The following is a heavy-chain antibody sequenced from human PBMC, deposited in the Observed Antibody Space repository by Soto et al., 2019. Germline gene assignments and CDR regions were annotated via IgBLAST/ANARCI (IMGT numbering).Heavy chain of an antibody. J-gene: IGHJ4*02. CDR3: AKRPGYSDTWYYFDS. D-gene: IGHD6-13*01. CDR1: GFTFSSYA. CDR2: ITSALST. Sequence: EVQLLESGGGLVQPGGSLRLSCGASGFTFSSYAMTWVRQAPGKGLEWVSTITSALSTHYADSVKGRFTISRDNSKDIVYLQMNRLRAEDTAVYYCAKRPGYSDTWYYFDSWGRGTLVTVSS. V-gene: IGHV3-23*01.